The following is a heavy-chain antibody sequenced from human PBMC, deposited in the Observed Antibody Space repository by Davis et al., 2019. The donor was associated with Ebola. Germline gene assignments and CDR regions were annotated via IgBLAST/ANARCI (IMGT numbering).Heavy chain of an antibody. D-gene: IGHD6-13*01. CDR1: GFTFSSYS. Sequence: GGSLRLSCAASGFTFSSYSMNWVRQAPGKGLEWVSSISSSSSYIYYADSVKGRFTISRDNAKNSLYLQMNSLKTEDTAVYYCTGTLIAAAGRGDYWGQGTLVTVSS. CDR3: TGTLIAAAGRGDY. V-gene: IGHV3-21*04. CDR2: ISSSSSYI. J-gene: IGHJ4*02.